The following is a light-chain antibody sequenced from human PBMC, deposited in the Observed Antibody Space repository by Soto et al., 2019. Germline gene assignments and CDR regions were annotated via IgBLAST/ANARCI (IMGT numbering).Light chain of an antibody. V-gene: IGLV2-8*01. Sequence: QSALTQPPSASGSPGQSVAISCTGTSSDVGGYNYVSWYQQHPGKAPKLMIYEVNKRPSGVPDRFSGSNSGNTAALTISRVEAGDEADYYCQLWDSNSDHVVFGGGTKLTVL. CDR3: QLWDSNSDHVV. CDR1: SSDVGGYNY. J-gene: IGLJ2*01. CDR2: EVN.